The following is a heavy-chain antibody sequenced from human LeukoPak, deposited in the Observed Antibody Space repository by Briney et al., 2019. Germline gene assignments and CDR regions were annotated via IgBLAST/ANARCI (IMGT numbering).Heavy chain of an antibody. CDR3: ASQIAARPLDLRAFDI. Sequence: SETLSLTCTVSGGSISSGDYYWSWIRQPPGKSLEWIGYIYYSGSTYYNPSLKSRVTISVDTSKNQFSLKLSSVTAADTAVYYCASQIAARPLDLRAFDIWGQGTMVTVSS. CDR1: GGSISSGDYY. CDR2: IYYSGST. D-gene: IGHD6-6*01. J-gene: IGHJ3*02. V-gene: IGHV4-30-4*01.